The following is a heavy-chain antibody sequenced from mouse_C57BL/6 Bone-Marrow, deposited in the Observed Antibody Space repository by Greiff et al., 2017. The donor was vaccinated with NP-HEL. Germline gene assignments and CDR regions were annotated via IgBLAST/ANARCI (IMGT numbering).Heavy chain of an antibody. V-gene: IGHV1-5*01. Sequence: EVQLQQSGTVLARPGASVKMSCKTSGYTFTSYWMHWVKQRPGQGLEWIGAIYPGNSDTSYNQKFKGKAKLTAVTSASTAYMELSSLTNEDSAVYYCTTPYYGYDWGRNFDYWGQGTTLTVSS. D-gene: IGHD2-9*01. J-gene: IGHJ2*01. CDR1: GYTFTSYW. CDR2: IYPGNSDT. CDR3: TTPYYGYDWGRNFDY.